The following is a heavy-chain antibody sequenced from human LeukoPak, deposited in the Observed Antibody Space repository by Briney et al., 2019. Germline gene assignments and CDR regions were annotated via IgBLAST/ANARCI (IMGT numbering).Heavy chain of an antibody. V-gene: IGHV4-4*02. D-gene: IGHD3-9*01. CDR3: ARGGLFDWGPYYYYGMDV. J-gene: IGHJ6*02. CDR1: GGSISSSNW. Sequence: GTLSLTCAVSGGSISSSNWWSWVRQPPGKGLEWIGDIYHSGSTNYNPSLKSRVTISVDKSKNQFSLKLSSVTAADTAVYYCARGGLFDWGPYYYYGMDVWGQGTTVTVSS. CDR2: IYHSGST.